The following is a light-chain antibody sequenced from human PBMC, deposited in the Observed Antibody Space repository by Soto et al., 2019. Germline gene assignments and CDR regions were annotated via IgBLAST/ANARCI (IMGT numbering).Light chain of an antibody. CDR1: QGINKF. J-gene: IGKJ2*01. CDR2: GAS. V-gene: IGKV1-9*01. CDR3: QQLTNFRFT. Sequence: IQLTQSPSSLSASVGDRVTITCRASQGINKFLAWYQQKPGKAPQLLIYGASTLQSGVPSRFSGSGSGTDFTLIISSLQPEDFATYYCQQLTNFRFTFGQGTKVDIK.